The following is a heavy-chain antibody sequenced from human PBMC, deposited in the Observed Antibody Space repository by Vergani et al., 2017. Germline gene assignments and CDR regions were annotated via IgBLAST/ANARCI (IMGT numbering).Heavy chain of an antibody. CDR3: AHLDIVVEGLVFVGYYMDV. J-gene: IGHJ6*03. CDR2: IYWNDDK. V-gene: IGHV2-5*01. Sequence: QITLKESGPTLVKPTQTLTLTCTFSGFSLSTSGVGVGWIRQPPGKALEWLALIYWNDDKRYSPSLKSRLTITKDTSKNQVVLTMTNMDPVDTATYYCAHLDIVVEGLVFVGYYMDVWGKGTTVTVSS. CDR1: GFSLSTSGVG. D-gene: IGHD2-2*01.